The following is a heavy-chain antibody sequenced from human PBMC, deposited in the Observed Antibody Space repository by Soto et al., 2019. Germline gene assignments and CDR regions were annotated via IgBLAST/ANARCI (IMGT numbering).Heavy chain of an antibody. J-gene: IGHJ3*02. Sequence: SETLFLTCAVSGGSISSSNWWSWVRQPPGKGLEWIGEIYHSGSTNYNPSLKSRVTISVDKSKNQFSLKLSSVTAADTAVYYCARRVVVARGTAFDIWGQGTMVTVSS. D-gene: IGHD2-15*01. V-gene: IGHV4-4*02. CDR1: GGSISSSNW. CDR3: ARRVVVARGTAFDI. CDR2: IYHSGST.